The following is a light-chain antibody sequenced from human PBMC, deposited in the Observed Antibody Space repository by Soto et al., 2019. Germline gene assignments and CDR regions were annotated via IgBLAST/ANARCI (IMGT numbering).Light chain of an antibody. CDR3: QQYYSTPWT. V-gene: IGKV4-1*01. CDR2: WAS. CDR1: QSVLYSSNNKNY. J-gene: IGKJ1*01. Sequence: IVMTQSPDSLAVSLGERATINCKPSQSVLYSSNNKNYLAWYQQKPGQPPKLLIYWASTRESGVPDRFSGSGSGTDFTLNISSLQAEDVAVYYCQQYYSTPWTFGQGTRWIS.